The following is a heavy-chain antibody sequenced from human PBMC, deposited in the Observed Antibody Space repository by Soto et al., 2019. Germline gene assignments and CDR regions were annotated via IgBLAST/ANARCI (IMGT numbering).Heavy chain of an antibody. V-gene: IGHV3-30*18. J-gene: IGHJ5*02. D-gene: IGHD2-15*01. CDR3: AKVYCSGGSCYGNWFDP. CDR1: GFTFSSYG. CDR2: ISYDGSNK. Sequence: QVQLVESGGGVVQPGRSLRLSCAASGFTFSSYGMHWVRQAPGKGLEWVAVISYDGSNKYYADSVKGRFTISRDNSKNTLDLQMNSLRAEETAVYYCAKVYCSGGSCYGNWFDPWGQGTLVTVSS.